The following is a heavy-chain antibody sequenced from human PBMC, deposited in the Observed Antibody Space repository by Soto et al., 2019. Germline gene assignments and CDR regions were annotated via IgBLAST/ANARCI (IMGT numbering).Heavy chain of an antibody. D-gene: IGHD1-26*01. CDR2: IIPIFGTA. J-gene: IGHJ6*02. CDR1: GGTFSSYA. CDR3: ARDLYSGSYSPGGRTPLTNYYYYGMDV. Sequence: SVKVSCKASGGTFSSYAISWVRQAPGQGLEWMGGIIPIFGTANYAQKFQGRVTITRDESTSTAYMELSRLRSEDTAVYYCARDLYSGSYSPGGRTPLTNYYYYGMDVWGQGTTVTVS. V-gene: IGHV1-69*05.